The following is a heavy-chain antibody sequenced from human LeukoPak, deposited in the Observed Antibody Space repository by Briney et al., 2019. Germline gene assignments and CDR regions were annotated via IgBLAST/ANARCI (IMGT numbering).Heavy chain of an antibody. D-gene: IGHD3-22*01. V-gene: IGHV4-30-2*01. Sequence: PSETLSLTCAVSGGSISSGGYSWSWIRQPPGKGLEWIGYIYHSGSTYYNPSLKSRVTISVDRSKNQFSLKLSSVTAADTAVYCCARADYDSSGYYSLRFAFDIWGQGTMVTVSS. CDR2: IYHSGST. CDR3: ARADYDSSGYYSLRFAFDI. CDR1: GGSISSGGYS. J-gene: IGHJ3*02.